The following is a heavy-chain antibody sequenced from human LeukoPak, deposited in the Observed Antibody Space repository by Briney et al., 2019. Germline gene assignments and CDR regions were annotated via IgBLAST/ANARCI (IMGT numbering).Heavy chain of an antibody. D-gene: IGHD1-26*01. Sequence: GGSLRLSWAASGFTVSSNYMNWVRQAPGKVLEWVSVVYSGGSTFYADSVKGRFTISRDNSKNTLYLQVNSLRVEDTAVYYCAREGRGSYYFDYWGQGTLVTVSS. CDR2: VYSGGST. CDR3: AREGRGSYYFDY. V-gene: IGHV3-66*01. CDR1: GFTVSSNY. J-gene: IGHJ4*02.